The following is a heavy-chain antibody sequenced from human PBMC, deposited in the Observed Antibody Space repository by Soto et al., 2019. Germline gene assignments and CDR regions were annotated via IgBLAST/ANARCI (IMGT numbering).Heavy chain of an antibody. CDR1: GGSISSSSYY. CDR3: ARLRVTVTTSYYYYYYGMDV. Sequence: QLQLQESGPGLVKPSETLSLTCTVSGGSISSSSYYWGWIRQPPGKGLEWIGNIYYSGSTYYNPSLKSRVTISVDTSKNQFSLKLSSVTAADTAVYYCARLRVTVTTSYYYYYYGMDVWGQGTTVTVSS. D-gene: IGHD4-17*01. CDR2: IYYSGST. V-gene: IGHV4-39*01. J-gene: IGHJ6*02.